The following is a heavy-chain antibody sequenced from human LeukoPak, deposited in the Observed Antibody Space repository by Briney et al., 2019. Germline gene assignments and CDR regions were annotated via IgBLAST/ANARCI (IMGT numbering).Heavy chain of an antibody. V-gene: IGHV4-30-2*01. CDR3: ARVGGYCSGGSCYSDYYGMDV. Sequence: PSQTLSLTCAVSGGSISSGGYSWSWIRQPPGKGLEWIGYIDHSGSTYYNPSLKSRVTISVDRSKNQFSLKLSSVTAADTAVYYCARVGGYCSGGSCYSDYYGMDVWGQGTTVTVSS. CDR1: GGSISSGGYS. J-gene: IGHJ6*02. D-gene: IGHD2-15*01. CDR2: IDHSGST.